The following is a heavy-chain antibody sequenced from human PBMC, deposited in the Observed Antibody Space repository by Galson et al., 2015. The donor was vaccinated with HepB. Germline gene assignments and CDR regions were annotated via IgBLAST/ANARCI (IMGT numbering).Heavy chain of an antibody. CDR3: ARAYDTSGYYYFDY. J-gene: IGHJ4*02. CDR1: GYTFTGHY. Sequence: SVKVSCKGSGYTFTGHYMHWVRQAPGQGLEWMGWINPNSGDTNYAQKFQGRVTMTRDTSINTAYMELSRLRSDDTAVYYCARAYDTSGYYYFDYGGQGTPVTVSS. CDR2: INPNSGDT. D-gene: IGHD3-22*01. V-gene: IGHV1-2*02.